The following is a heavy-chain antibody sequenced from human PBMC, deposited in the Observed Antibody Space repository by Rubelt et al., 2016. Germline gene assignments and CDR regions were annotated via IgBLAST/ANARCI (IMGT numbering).Heavy chain of an antibody. J-gene: IGHJ4*02. D-gene: IGHD5-18*01. CDR2: IDDGDGDT. Sequence: QVQLVQSGAEVKKPGASVKLSCKGFTSNHIQWVRQAPGQRLEWMGRIDDGDGDTAYSQRVQDRVSISRDTSASTAYMELSSLRSDDTAVYYCARAYRFGSFDYWGQGTLVTVSS. V-gene: IGHV1-3*01. CDR1: TSNH. CDR3: ARAYRFGSFDY.